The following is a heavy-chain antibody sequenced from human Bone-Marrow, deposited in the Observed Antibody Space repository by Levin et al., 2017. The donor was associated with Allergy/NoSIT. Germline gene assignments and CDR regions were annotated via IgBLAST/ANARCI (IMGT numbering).Heavy chain of an antibody. CDR2: TYYRSKWIT. V-gene: IGHV6-1*01. D-gene: IGHD6-19*01. Sequence: PSETLSLTCTISGDSVSTHSAAWTWVRQSPSRGLEWLGRTYYRSKWITDYALSVKSRITINTDTSSNQFSLQLDSVNPGDTAVYYCAREKYSSGLATFFDYWGQGTPVTVSS. CDR3: AREKYSSGLATFFDY. J-gene: IGHJ4*02. CDR1: GDSVSTHSAA.